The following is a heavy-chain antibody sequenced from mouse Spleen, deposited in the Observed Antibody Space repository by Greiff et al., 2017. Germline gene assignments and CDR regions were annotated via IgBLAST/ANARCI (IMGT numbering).Heavy chain of an antibody. CDR2: INPSSGYT. CDR1: GYTFTSYT. D-gene: IGHD3-1*01. V-gene: IGHV1-4*01. J-gene: IGHJ4*01. Sequence: VQLQQSGAELARPGASVKMSCKASGYTFTSYTMHWVKQRPGQGLEWIGYINPSSGYTKYNQKFKDKATLTADKSSSTAYMQLSSLTFEDSTVYYCARALYAMDYWGQGTSVTVSS. CDR3: ARALYAMDY.